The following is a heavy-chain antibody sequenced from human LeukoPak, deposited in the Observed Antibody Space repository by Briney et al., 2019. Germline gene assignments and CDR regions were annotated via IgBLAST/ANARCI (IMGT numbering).Heavy chain of an antibody. D-gene: IGHD3-22*01. Sequence: GGSLRLSCAASGFTFSSYGMHWVRQAPGKGLEWVAVISYDGSNKYYAGSVKGRFTISRDNSKNTLYLQMNSLRAEDTAVYYCAKERVYYDSSGYPYWWGQGTLVTVSS. V-gene: IGHV3-30*18. CDR2: ISYDGSNK. J-gene: IGHJ4*02. CDR3: AKERVYYDSSGYPYW. CDR1: GFTFSSYG.